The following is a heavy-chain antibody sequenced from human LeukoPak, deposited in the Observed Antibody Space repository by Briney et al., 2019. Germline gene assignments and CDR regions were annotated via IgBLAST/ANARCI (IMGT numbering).Heavy chain of an antibody. CDR3: ARGEVRMVRIYDAFGI. CDR1: GGTFSSYA. D-gene: IGHD3-10*01. J-gene: IGHJ3*02. Sequence: EASVKVSCKASGGTFSSYAISWVRQAPGQGLEWMGGIIPIFGTANYAQKFQGRVTITADESTSTAYMELSSLRSEDTAVYYCARGEVRMVRIYDAFGIWGQGTMVTVSS. V-gene: IGHV1-69*13. CDR2: IIPIFGTA.